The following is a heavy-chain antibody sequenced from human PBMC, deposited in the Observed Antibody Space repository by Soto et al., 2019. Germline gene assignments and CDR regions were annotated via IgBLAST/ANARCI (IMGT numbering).Heavy chain of an antibody. J-gene: IGHJ3*02. CDR3: ARAYSSSDAFDI. V-gene: IGHV1-69*02. CDR2: IIPILGIA. Sequence: SVKVSCKASGGTFSSYTISWVRQAPGQGLEWMGRIIPILGIANYAQKFQGRVTITADKSTSTAYMELSSLRSEDTAVYYCARAYSSSDAFDIWGQGTMVTVSS. D-gene: IGHD6-6*01. CDR1: GGTFSSYT.